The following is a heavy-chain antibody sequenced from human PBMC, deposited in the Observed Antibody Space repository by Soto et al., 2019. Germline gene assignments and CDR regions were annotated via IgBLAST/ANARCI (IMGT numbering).Heavy chain of an antibody. Sequence: QVQLVQSGAEVKKPGASVKVSCKASGYTFTDYDISWVRQAPGQGLEWMGRISAYNGNTNYAQKLQGRVTMTTDTTTNTAYMELRSLRSDDTAVYYCARGGALVKYGSGSYLVYWGQGTLVTVSS. V-gene: IGHV1-18*01. CDR1: GYTFTDYD. D-gene: IGHD3-10*01. CDR2: ISAYNGNT. J-gene: IGHJ4*02. CDR3: ARGGALVKYGSGSYLVY.